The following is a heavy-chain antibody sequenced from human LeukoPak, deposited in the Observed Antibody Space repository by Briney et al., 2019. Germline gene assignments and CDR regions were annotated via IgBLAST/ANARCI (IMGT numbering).Heavy chain of an antibody. D-gene: IGHD2-2*02. J-gene: IGHJ6*03. CDR3: AKDREDIVVVPAAIGYYYYYYMDV. Sequence: QPGGSLRLSCAASGFTFSSYSMNWVRQAPGKGLEWVPYISSSSSTIYYADSVKGRFTISRDNAKNSLYLQMNSLRAEDTAVYYCAKDREDIVVVPAAIGYYYYYYMDVWGKGTTVTVSS. V-gene: IGHV3-48*04. CDR1: GFTFSSYS. CDR2: ISSSSSTI.